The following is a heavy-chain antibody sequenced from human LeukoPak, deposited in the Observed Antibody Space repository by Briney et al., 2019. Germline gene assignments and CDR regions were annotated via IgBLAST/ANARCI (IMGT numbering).Heavy chain of an antibody. CDR2: IYTGGST. V-gene: IGHV3-53*04. CDR1: GFTVSTNY. D-gene: IGHD4-17*01. J-gene: IGHJ6*02. CDR3: ASPTRYYYYGMDV. Sequence: PGESLRLSCAGSGFTVSTNYISWVRQAPGKGLEWVSVIYTGGSTYYADSVKGRFTISRHNSKNTLYLQMNSLRPEDTAVYYCASPTRYYYYGMDVWGQGTTVTVSS.